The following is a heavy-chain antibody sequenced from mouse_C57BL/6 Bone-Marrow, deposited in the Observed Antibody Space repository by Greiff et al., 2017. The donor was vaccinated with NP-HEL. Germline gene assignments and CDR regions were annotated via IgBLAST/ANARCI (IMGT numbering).Heavy chain of an antibody. V-gene: IGHV3-6*01. D-gene: IGHD1-1*01. Sequence: DVQLQESGPGLVKPSQSLSLTCSVTGYSITSGYYWNWIRQFPGNKLEWMGYISYDGSNNYNPSLKNRISITRDTSKNQFFLKLNSVTTEDTATYYCARDPIPTTWFAYWGQGTLVTVSA. CDR3: ARDPIPTTWFAY. CDR2: ISYDGSN. J-gene: IGHJ3*01. CDR1: GYSITSGYY.